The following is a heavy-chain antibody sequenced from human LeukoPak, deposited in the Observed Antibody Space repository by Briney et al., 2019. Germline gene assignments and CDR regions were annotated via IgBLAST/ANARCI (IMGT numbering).Heavy chain of an antibody. CDR2: IYTSGST. Sequence: SETLSLTCTVSGGSISSYYWSWIRQPAGKGLEWIGRIYTSGSTNYNPSHKSRVTMSVDTSKNQFSLKLSSVTAADTAVYYCAREKREERITMVRGGIGDYYYMDVWGKGTTVTVSS. D-gene: IGHD3-10*01. J-gene: IGHJ6*03. CDR3: AREKREERITMVRGGIGDYYYMDV. V-gene: IGHV4-4*07. CDR1: GGSISSYY.